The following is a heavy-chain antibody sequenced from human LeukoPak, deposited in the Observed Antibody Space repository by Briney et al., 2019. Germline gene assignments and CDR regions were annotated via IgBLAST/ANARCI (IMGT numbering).Heavy chain of an antibody. Sequence: GASVKVSCKASGYTFSTYRIIWVRQAPGQGLEWMGWISVYNGNTNYAQKLQGRVTMTTDTSTSTAYMELRSLRSDDTALHYCARGSSGWSFDYWGQGTLVTVSS. D-gene: IGHD6-13*01. J-gene: IGHJ4*02. CDR3: ARGSSGWSFDY. CDR2: ISVYNGNT. V-gene: IGHV1-18*01. CDR1: GYTFSTYR.